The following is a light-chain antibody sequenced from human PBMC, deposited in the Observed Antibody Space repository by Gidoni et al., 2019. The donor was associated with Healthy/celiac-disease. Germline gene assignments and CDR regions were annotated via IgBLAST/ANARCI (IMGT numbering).Light chain of an antibody. J-gene: IGKJ4*01. CDR3: LQHSSYPLT. CDR2: ASP. CDR1: QGIRND. Sequence: DIQMTQSPSSLSASVGDRVTITCRASQGIRNDLGWYQKKAEQAPKRLIYASPSLQSGVPSRFSGSGSGKEFTLTISSLQAEDLATYYCLQHSSYPLTFGGGTKVEIK. V-gene: IGKV1-17*01.